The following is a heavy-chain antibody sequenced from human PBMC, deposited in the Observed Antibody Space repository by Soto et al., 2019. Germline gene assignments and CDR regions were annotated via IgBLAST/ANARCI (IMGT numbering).Heavy chain of an antibody. D-gene: IGHD6-19*01. J-gene: IGHJ4*02. CDR3: ARVVVAGITYYFDS. V-gene: IGHV2-5*02. CDR1: GFSLSSSGVG. Sequence: QITLKASGPSLLRPTQTLTLTCTYSGFSLSSSGVGVGWVRQPPGKALEWLTFIYWDDDKRTNLSLKTSLTITKDTSKNQVVHTMTNMDPADTATYSCARVVVAGITYYFDSWGQGTLVIVSS. CDR2: IYWDDDK.